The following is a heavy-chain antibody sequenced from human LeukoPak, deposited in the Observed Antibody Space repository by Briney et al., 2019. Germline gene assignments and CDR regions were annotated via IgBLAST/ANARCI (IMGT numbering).Heavy chain of an antibody. V-gene: IGHV3-23*01. Sequence: PGGSLRPSCAASGFTFSSYAMSWVRQAPGKGLEWVSAISGSGGSTYYADSVKGRFTISRDNSKNTLYLQMNSLRAEDTAVYYCAKSNLYRWGFDYWGQGTLVAVSS. CDR1: GFTFSSYA. J-gene: IGHJ4*02. D-gene: IGHD3-16*01. CDR3: AKSNLYRWGFDY. CDR2: ISGSGGST.